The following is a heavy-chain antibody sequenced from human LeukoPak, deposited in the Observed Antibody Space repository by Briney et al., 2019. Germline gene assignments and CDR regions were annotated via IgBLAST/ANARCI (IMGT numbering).Heavy chain of an antibody. CDR2: INPNSGGT. CDR3: AREGYSSSWYELAVAGRVDY. D-gene: IGHD6-13*01. Sequence: GASVKVSCKASGYTFTGYYMHWVRQAPGQGLEWMGWINPNSGGTNYAQKFQGRVTMTRDTSISTAYMELSRLRSDDTAVYYCAREGYSSSWYELAVAGRVDYWGQGTLVTVSS. V-gene: IGHV1-2*02. J-gene: IGHJ4*02. CDR1: GYTFTGYY.